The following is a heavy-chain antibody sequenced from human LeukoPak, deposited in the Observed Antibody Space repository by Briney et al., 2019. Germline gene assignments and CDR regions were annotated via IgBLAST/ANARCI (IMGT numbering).Heavy chain of an antibody. D-gene: IGHD6-19*01. CDR3: AKKISITVAGSLDY. J-gene: IGHJ4*02. CDR2: IKTKTDGGTA. CDR1: GFSFSTAW. V-gene: IGHV3-15*01. Sequence: GGSLRLSCAASGFSFSTAWMSWVRQAPGKGLEWVGRIKTKTDGGTADYAAPVKGRFTISRDDSENTLYLQMNSLRAEDTAVYYCAKKISITVAGSLDYWGQGTLVTVSS.